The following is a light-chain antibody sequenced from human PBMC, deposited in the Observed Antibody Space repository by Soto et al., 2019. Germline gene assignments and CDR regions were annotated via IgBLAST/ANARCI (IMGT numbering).Light chain of an antibody. Sequence: IVLPPSPGTLSLSPGERAPLSCRAIQSVSSSYLAWYQQKPGQAPRLLLYGASSRATGIPDRFSGSGSGTDFTLTISSLQSEDFAVYYCQQYDNWLTGTFGHGTKVDIK. CDR2: GAS. J-gene: IGKJ1*01. CDR3: QQYDNWLTGT. CDR1: QSVSSSY. V-gene: IGKV3-20*01.